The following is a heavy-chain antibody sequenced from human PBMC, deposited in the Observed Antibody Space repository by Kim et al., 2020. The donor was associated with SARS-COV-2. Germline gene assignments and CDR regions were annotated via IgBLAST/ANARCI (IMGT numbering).Heavy chain of an antibody. CDR2: INHSGST. V-gene: IGHV4-34*01. CDR3: ARGRIVVVVAATPGFDY. D-gene: IGHD2-15*01. CDR1: GGSFSGYY. Sequence: SETLSLTCAVYGGSFSGYYWSWIRQPPGKGLEWIGEINHSGSTNYNPSLKSRVTISVDTSKNQFSLKLSSVTAADTAVYYCARGRIVVVVAATPGFDYWG. J-gene: IGHJ4*01.